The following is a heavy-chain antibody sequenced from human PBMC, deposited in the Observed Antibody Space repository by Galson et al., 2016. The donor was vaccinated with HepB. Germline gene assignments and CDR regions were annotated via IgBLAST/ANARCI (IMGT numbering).Heavy chain of an antibody. CDR3: AHTTYFDFWSGYYPPYYLDY. D-gene: IGHD3-3*01. CDR2: IYWDDDK. V-gene: IGHV2-5*02. CDR1: GFSLSTNGVG. J-gene: IGHJ4*02. Sequence: PALVKPTQTLSLTCTFSGFSLSTNGVGVAWIRQPPGKALEWLALIYWDDDKRYSTSLKSRLTITKDTSKNQVVLKMTNMDPVDSGTYYCAHTTYFDFWSGYYPPYYLDYWGPGTLVTVSS.